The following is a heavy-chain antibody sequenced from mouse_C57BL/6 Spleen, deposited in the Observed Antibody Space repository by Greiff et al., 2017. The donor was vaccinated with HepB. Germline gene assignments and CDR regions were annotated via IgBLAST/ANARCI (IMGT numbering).Heavy chain of an antibody. D-gene: IGHD2-4*01. CDR1: GYTFTEYT. V-gene: IGHV1-62-2*01. Sequence: QVQLQQSGAELVKPGASVKLSCKASGYTFTEYTIHWVKQRSGQGLEWIGWFYPGSGSIKYNEKFKDKATLTADKSSSTVYMELSRLTSEDSAVYFCARHEGGIYYDYDGAWFAYWGQGTLVTVSA. CDR2: FYPGSGSI. J-gene: IGHJ3*01. CDR3: ARHEGGIYYDYDGAWFAY.